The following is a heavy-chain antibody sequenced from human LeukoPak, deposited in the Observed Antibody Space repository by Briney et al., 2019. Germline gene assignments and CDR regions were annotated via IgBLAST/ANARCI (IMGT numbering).Heavy chain of an antibody. CDR3: ARDPSYDSSGYPLYYYYGMDV. CDR1: GGTFSSYA. Sequence: SVKVSCKASGGTFSSYAISCVRQAPGQGLELMGRIIPIFGIANYAQKFQGRVTITADKSTSTAYMELSRLRSEDTAVCYCARDPSYDSSGYPLYYYYGMDVWGQGTTVTVSS. D-gene: IGHD3-22*01. CDR2: IIPIFGIA. V-gene: IGHV1-69*04. J-gene: IGHJ6*02.